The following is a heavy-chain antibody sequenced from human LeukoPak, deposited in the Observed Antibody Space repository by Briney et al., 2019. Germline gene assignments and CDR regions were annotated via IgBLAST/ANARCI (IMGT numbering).Heavy chain of an antibody. J-gene: IGHJ6*03. D-gene: IGHD3-22*01. V-gene: IGHV1-46*01. CDR3: ARDGSDGSSGFNSMDV. CDR1: GYTFTGYY. CDR2: INPSGGST. Sequence: ASVKVSCKASGYTFTGYYMHWVRQAAGQGLEWMGIINPSGGSTNYAQKFQGRVTMTRDTATSTVYMELSSLRSEDTAVYYCARDGSDGSSGFNSMDVWGKGTTVTVSS.